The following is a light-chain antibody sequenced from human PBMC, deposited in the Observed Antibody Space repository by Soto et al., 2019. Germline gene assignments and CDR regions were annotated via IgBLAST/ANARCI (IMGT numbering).Light chain of an antibody. CDR2: GES. V-gene: IGKV3-20*01. J-gene: IGKJ2*01. CDR3: QQYASSPPSYA. Sequence: EIVLTQSPGTLSLSPGERANLSCRASQSLTSSYLAWYQQKPGQAPRLLIYGESSRATGIPDRFSGSGSGTDLTLNISRLEPEDFAVDYCQQYASSPPSYAFGQGT. CDR1: QSLTSSY.